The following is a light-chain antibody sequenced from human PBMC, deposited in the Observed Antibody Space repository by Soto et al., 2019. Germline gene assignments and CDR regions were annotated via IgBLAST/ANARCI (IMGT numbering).Light chain of an antibody. J-gene: IGLJ1*01. V-gene: IGLV2-8*01. CDR1: SSDVGGYNY. Sequence: QSALTQPPSASGSPGQSVTISCTGTSSDVGGYNYVSWYQHHPGKAPKLMIFEVNKRPSGVPDRFSGSKFGNTASLTVSGPQAEDEADYYCNSYTGWIYVFGTGTKVTVL. CDR3: NSYTGWIYV. CDR2: EVN.